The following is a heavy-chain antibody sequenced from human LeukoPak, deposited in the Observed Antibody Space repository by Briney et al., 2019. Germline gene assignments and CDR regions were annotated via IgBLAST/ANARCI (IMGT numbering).Heavy chain of an antibody. D-gene: IGHD3-10*01. CDR1: GYFISSGYY. Sequence: PSETLSLTCTVSGYFISSGYYWGWIRQPAGKGLEWIGRIYTSGSINYNPSVKSRVTISVDTSKNQFSLKLSSVTAADTAVYYCASKMVRGGDAFDIWGQGTMVTVSS. CDR2: IYTSGSI. CDR3: ASKMVRGGDAFDI. J-gene: IGHJ3*02. V-gene: IGHV4-61*02.